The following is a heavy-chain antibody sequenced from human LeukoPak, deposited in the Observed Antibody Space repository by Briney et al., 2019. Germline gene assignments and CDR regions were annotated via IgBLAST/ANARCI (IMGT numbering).Heavy chain of an antibody. Sequence: PGGSLRLSCAASGFTFSRYSMNWVRQAPGKGLEWVSSISGSSSYIYYADSVKGRFTISRDNSKNTLYLQMNSLRAEDTAVYYCARRAGAYSHPYDYWGQGTLVTVSS. V-gene: IGHV3-21*04. D-gene: IGHD4/OR15-4a*01. J-gene: IGHJ4*02. CDR3: ARRAGAYSHPYDY. CDR2: ISGSSSYI. CDR1: GFTFSRYS.